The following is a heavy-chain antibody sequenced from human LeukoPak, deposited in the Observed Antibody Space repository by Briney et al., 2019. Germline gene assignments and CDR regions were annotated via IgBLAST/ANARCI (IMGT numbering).Heavy chain of an antibody. CDR1: GGSFSGYY. CDR3: AREVVIISKGIDY. D-gene: IGHD3-3*01. Sequence: PSETLSLTCAVYGGSFSGYYWSWIRQPPGKGLEWIGEINHSGSTNYNPSLKSRVTISVDTSKNQFSLKLSSVTAADTAVYYCAREVVIISKGIDYWGQGTLVTVSS. V-gene: IGHV4-34*01. J-gene: IGHJ4*02. CDR2: INHSGST.